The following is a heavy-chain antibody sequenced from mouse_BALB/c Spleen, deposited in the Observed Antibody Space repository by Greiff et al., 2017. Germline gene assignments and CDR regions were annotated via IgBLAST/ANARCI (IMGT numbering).Heavy chain of an antibody. CDR3: ARGRAGYAMDY. V-gene: IGHV5-6-3*01. Sequence: DVKLQESGGGLVQPGGSLKLSCAASGFTFSSYGMSWVRQTPDKRLELVATINSNGGSTYYPDSVKGRFTISRDNAKNTLYLQMSSLKSEDTAMYYCARGRAGYAMDYWGQGTSVTVSS. D-gene: IGHD3-3*01. J-gene: IGHJ4*01. CDR2: INSNGGST. CDR1: GFTFSSYG.